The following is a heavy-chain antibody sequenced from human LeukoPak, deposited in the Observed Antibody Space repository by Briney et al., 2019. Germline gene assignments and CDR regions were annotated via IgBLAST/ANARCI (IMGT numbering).Heavy chain of an antibody. CDR2: ISGSGGST. D-gene: IGHD6-19*01. CDR1: GFTFSSYA. J-gene: IGHJ4*02. V-gene: IGHV3-23*01. Sequence: GGSLRLSCAASGFTFSSYAMSWVRQAPGKGLEWVSAISGSGGSTYYADSVKGRFTISRDNSKNTLYLQMNSLRAEDTAVYYCARGLMREYNSGWYMHHFDYWGQGALVTVSS. CDR3: ARGLMREYNSGWYMHHFDY.